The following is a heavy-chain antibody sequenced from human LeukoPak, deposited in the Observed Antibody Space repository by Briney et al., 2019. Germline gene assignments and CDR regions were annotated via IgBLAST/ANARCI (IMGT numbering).Heavy chain of an antibody. Sequence: SETLSLTCTVSGGSINNYYWSWIRQPAGKGLEWIGRIYTRGSTNYNLSLKSRVTMSVDTSKNQFSLKLSSVTAADTAVYYCARGRYCSADICSGGDAFDIWGQGTMVSVSS. J-gene: IGHJ3*02. D-gene: IGHD2-15*01. CDR1: GGSINNYY. V-gene: IGHV4-4*07. CDR2: IYTRGST. CDR3: ARGRYCSADICSGGDAFDI.